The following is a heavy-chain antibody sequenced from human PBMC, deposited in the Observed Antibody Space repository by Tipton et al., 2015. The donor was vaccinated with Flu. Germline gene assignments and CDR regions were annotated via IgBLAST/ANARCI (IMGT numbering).Heavy chain of an antibody. CDR2: ISWKSGSI. J-gene: IGHJ4*02. Sequence: SLRLSCAASGFTLGDYAMHWVRQAPGKGLEWVSGISWKSGSIGYADSVKGRFTISRDNAKNSLFLQMNSLRAEDTALYYCAKGPYSSGWYFNYWGRGTLVTVSS. D-gene: IGHD6-19*01. CDR3: AKGPYSSGWYFNY. CDR1: GFTLGDYA. V-gene: IGHV3-9*01.